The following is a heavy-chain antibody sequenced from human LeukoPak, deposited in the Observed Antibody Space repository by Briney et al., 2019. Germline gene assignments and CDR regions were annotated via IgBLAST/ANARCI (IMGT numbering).Heavy chain of an antibody. D-gene: IGHD6-13*01. V-gene: IGHV3-30-3*01. CDR3: ARGSGSWYLSKFPCPACDAFDI. Sequence: GGSLRLSCAASGFTFSSYAMHWARQAPGKGLEWVAVISYDGSNKYYADSVKGRFTISRDNSKNTLYLQMNSLRAEDTAVYYCARGSGSWYLSKFPCPACDAFDIWGQGTMVTVSS. J-gene: IGHJ3*02. CDR2: ISYDGSNK. CDR1: GFTFSSYA.